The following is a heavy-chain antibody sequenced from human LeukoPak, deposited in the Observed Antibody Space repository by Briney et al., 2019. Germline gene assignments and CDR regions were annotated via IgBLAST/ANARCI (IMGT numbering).Heavy chain of an antibody. J-gene: IGHJ4*02. Sequence: GGSLRLSCAASGFTFSSYSMNWVRQAPGKGLEWVSSISSSSSYIYYADSVKGRFTISRDNSKNTLYLQMNSLRAEDTAVYYCAKGEISGWYYFDYWGQGTLVTVSS. D-gene: IGHD6-19*01. CDR2: ISSSSSYI. V-gene: IGHV3-21*04. CDR3: AKGEISGWYYFDY. CDR1: GFTFSSYS.